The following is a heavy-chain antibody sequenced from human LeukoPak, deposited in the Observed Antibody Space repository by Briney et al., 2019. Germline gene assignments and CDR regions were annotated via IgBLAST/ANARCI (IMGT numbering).Heavy chain of an antibody. V-gene: IGHV1-2*02. D-gene: IGHD1-1*01. Sequence: GASVKVSCKASGYTFIGYDIHWVRQAPGQELEWMGWINPNSGATNYAQEFQGRVTMTRDTSITTAYMELSRLGSDDTAVYFCARDGGTLQPDFDCWGQGTLVTVSS. J-gene: IGHJ4*02. CDR1: GYTFIGYD. CDR3: ARDGGTLQPDFDC. CDR2: INPNSGAT.